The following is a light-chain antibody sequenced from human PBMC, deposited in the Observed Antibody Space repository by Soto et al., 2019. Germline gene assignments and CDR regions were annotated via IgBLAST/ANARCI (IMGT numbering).Light chain of an antibody. CDR1: SSNIGTNA. V-gene: IGLV1-44*01. J-gene: IGLJ1*01. CDR2: NSN. Sequence: VLTQPPSASGTPGQRVTISCSGGSSNIGTNAVNWYQQLPGTAPKLLICNSNQRPLGVPDRFSGSKSGTSASLAISGLQSEDEADYYCAAWDDSLNGYVFGTGTKVTVL. CDR3: AAWDDSLNGYV.